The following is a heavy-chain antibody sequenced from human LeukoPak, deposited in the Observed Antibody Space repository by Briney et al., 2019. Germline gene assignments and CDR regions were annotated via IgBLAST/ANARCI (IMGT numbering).Heavy chain of an antibody. Sequence: PSETLSLTCAAYGGSFSGYYWSWIRQPPGKGLEWIGEINHSGSTNYNPSLKSRVTISVDTSKNQFSLKLSSVTAADTAVYYCAGTALYCSSTSCYKFGWFDPWGQGTLVTVSS. CDR2: INHSGST. CDR1: GGSFSGYY. J-gene: IGHJ5*02. CDR3: AGTALYCSSTSCYKFGWFDP. V-gene: IGHV4-34*01. D-gene: IGHD2-2*02.